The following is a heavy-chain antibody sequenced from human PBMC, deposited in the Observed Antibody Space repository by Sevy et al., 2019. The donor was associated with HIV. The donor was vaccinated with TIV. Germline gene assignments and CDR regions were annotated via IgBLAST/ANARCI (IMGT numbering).Heavy chain of an antibody. V-gene: IGHV3-49*03. J-gene: IGHJ6*02. CDR2: IRNKTYGETR. CDR3: TRAMYYYDSGSYYGMDV. CDR1: GFNFGDYI. D-gene: IGHD3-10*01. Sequence: GGSLRLSCRGSGFNFGDYIMSWFRQAPGKGLDWVGFIRNKTYGETREYAASVKGRVTISRDDSKGIAYLQMNSLKTEDTARYYCTRAMYYYDSGSYYGMDVCGQGTTVTVSS.